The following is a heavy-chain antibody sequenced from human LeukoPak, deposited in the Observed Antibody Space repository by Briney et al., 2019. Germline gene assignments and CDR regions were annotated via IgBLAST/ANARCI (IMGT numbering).Heavy chain of an antibody. CDR3: ARDRCSGGSCSKLVGISYYYYYFGMDV. CDR1: GFTFSSDA. J-gene: IGHJ6*02. CDR2: ISYDGSHK. Sequence: GGSLRLSCAASGFTFSSDAMHWGRQAPGDRQEWVALISYDGSHKYYANSVMGRFPISRDNSTNTMYLQMNSLGAEDTAVYYCARDRCSGGSCSKLVGISYYYYYFGMDVWGQGTTVTVSS. D-gene: IGHD2-15*01. V-gene: IGHV3-30*04.